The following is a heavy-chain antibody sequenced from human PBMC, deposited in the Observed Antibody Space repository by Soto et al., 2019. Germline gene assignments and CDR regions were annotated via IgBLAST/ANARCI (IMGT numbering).Heavy chain of an antibody. Sequence: PGESLKISCKGSGYSFTSYWIGWVRQMPGKGLEWMGIIYPGDSDTRYSPSFQGQVTISADKSISTAYLQWSSLEASDTAMYYCARSSYADYYYYGMDVWGQGTTVTVSS. CDR1: GYSFTSYW. D-gene: IGHD1-26*01. J-gene: IGHJ6*02. CDR3: ARSSYADYYYYGMDV. CDR2: IYPGDSDT. V-gene: IGHV5-51*01.